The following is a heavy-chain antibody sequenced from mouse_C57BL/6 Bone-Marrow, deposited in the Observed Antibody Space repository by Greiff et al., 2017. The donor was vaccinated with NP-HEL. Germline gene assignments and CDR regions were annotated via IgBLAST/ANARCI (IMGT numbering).Heavy chain of an antibody. V-gene: IGHV1-50*01. D-gene: IGHD3-1*01. CDR1: GYTFTSYW. CDR3: ASDYNYAMDY. Sequence: QVQLQQSGPVLVKPGASVKLSCKASGYTFTSYWMQWVKQRPGQGLEWIGEIDPSDSYTNYNQKFKGKATLTVDTSSSTAYMQLSSLTSEDSAVYYCASDYNYAMDYWGQGTSVTVSS. J-gene: IGHJ4*01. CDR2: IDPSDSYT.